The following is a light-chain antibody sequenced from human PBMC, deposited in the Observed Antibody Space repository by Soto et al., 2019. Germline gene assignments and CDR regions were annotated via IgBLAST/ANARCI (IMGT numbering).Light chain of an antibody. CDR1: QSISSSY. Sequence: EIVLTQSPATLSLSPGERATLSCRASQSISSSYLAWYQQKPGQAPRLLIYDASSRATGIPDRFSGSGSGTEFTLTISSLQSEDFAVYYCQQYNNWPRTFGQGTK. J-gene: IGKJ1*01. CDR2: DAS. V-gene: IGKV3D-20*02. CDR3: QQYNNWPRT.